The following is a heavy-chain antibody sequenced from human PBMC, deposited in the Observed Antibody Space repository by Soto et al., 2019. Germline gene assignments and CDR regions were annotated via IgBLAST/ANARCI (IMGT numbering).Heavy chain of an antibody. D-gene: IGHD3-10*01. CDR1: GFTFSSYA. Sequence: VGSLRLSCAASGFTFSSYAMHWVRQAPGKGLEWVAVISYDGSNKYYADSVKGRFTISRDNSKNTLYLQMNSLRAEDTAVYYCARDGRVLLWFGESTHGMDVWGQGTTVTVSS. CDR3: ARDGRVLLWFGESTHGMDV. CDR2: ISYDGSNK. J-gene: IGHJ6*02. V-gene: IGHV3-30-3*01.